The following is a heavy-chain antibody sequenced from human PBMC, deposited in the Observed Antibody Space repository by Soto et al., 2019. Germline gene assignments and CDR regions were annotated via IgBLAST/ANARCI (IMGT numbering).Heavy chain of an antibody. D-gene: IGHD6-19*01. CDR3: VKDRAVAGPEYFQQ. CDR1: GFAFSDYA. Sequence: GGSLRLSCSASGFAFSDYAMSWVRQAPGKGLEWVSGVSGSGGGTYYADSVEGRLTISRDNSKNTLFLQINSLRDEDTAVYYCVKDRAVAGPEYFQQWGQGTLVTVSS. CDR2: VSGSGGGT. J-gene: IGHJ1*01. V-gene: IGHV3-23*01.